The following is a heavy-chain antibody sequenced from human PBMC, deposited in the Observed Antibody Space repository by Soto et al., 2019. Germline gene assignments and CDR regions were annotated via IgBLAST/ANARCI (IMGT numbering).Heavy chain of an antibody. V-gene: IGHV3-23*01. CDR3: AKDPPWTVGPLAMDV. CDR2: FSGSGGNI. CDR1: GFNFRSYA. D-gene: IGHD2-2*01. J-gene: IGHJ6*02. Sequence: PGGSLRLSCKASGFNFRSYAMSWVRQVPGKGLEWVSTFSGSGGNIYYGESVKGRFTISRDDPKNTLYLVMNSLRVEDTAVYYCAKDPPWTVGPLAMDVWGQGTTVTVSS.